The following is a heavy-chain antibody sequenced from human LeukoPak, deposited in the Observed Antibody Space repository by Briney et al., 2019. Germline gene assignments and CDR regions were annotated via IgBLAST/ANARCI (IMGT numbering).Heavy chain of an antibody. V-gene: IGHV3-30*18. CDR2: ISYDGSNK. CDR3: AKDRRYFDY. CDR1: GFTFATYW. J-gene: IGHJ4*02. Sequence: GESLTLSCAASGFTFATYWMHWVRQAPGKGLEWVAVISYDGSNKYYADSVKGRFTISRDNSKNTLYLQMNSLRAEDTAVYYCAKDRRYFDYWGQGTLVTVSS.